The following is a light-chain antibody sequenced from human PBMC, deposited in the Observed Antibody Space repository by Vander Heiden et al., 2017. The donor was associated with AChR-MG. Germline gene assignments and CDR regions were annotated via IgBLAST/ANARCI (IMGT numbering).Light chain of an antibody. CDR1: QSVSSSY. CDR2: GSS. Sequence: EIALTQSPGTLSLSPGERATLSCRASQSVSSSYLAWYQQKPGQAPRLLIYGSSSRATGIPDRFSGSGSGTDFTLTISRLEPEDFAVYYCQQYGSFTFGGGTKVEIK. CDR3: QQYGSFT. V-gene: IGKV3-20*01. J-gene: IGKJ4*01.